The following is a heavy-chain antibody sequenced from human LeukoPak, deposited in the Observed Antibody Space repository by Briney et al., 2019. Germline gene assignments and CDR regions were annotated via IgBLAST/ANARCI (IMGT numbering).Heavy chain of an antibody. CDR3: ARDLHYCSSTSCWSRGWFDP. J-gene: IGHJ5*02. CDR1: GGTFSSYA. CDR2: MIPIFGTA. D-gene: IGHD2-2*01. Sequence: VASVKVSCKASGGTFSSYAISWVRQAPGQGLEWMGGMIPIFGTANYAQKFQGRVTITADESTSTAYMELSSLRSEDTAVYYCARDLHYCSSTSCWSRGWFDPWGQGTLVTVSS. V-gene: IGHV1-69*01.